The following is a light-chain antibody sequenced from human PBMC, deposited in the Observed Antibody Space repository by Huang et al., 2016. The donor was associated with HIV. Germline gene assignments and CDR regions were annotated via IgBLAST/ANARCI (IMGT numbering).Light chain of an antibody. CDR2: DAS. Sequence: EIVLTQSPASLALSPGERATLSCRASQSVRNYLAWYQQKPGQAPRLLIFDASNRATDIPARFSGSGSGTDFTLTISSLGPEDFAVYYCQQRYNWPLTFGGGTKVEIK. CDR1: QSVRNY. J-gene: IGKJ4*01. CDR3: QQRYNWPLT. V-gene: IGKV3-11*01.